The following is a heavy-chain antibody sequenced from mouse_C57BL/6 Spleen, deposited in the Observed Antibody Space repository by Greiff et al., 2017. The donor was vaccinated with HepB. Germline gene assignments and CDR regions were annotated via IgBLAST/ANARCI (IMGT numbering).Heavy chain of an antibody. V-gene: IGHV1-7*01. Sequence: QVQLKESGAELAKPGASVKLSCKASGYTFTSYWMHWVKQRPGQGLEWIGYINPSSGYTKYNQKFKDKATLTADKSSSTAYMQLSSLTYEDSAVYYCARGDGSSSAGFAYWGQGTLVTVSA. CDR2: INPSSGYT. J-gene: IGHJ3*01. D-gene: IGHD1-1*01. CDR3: ARGDGSSSAGFAY. CDR1: GYTFTSYW.